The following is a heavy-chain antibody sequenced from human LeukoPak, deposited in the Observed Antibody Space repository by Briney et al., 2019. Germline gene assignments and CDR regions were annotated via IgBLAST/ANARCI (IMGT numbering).Heavy chain of an antibody. D-gene: IGHD3-10*01. Sequence: PSETLSLTCTVSGFSISSGYFWGWIRQPPGKGLEWIGSIFHSGSTYYNPSLRSRVTISVDTPNNQFSLKLSSVTAADTAVYYCAVADGSGSLRFQHWGQGTLVTVSS. CDR1: GFSISSGYF. CDR3: AVADGSGSLRFQH. J-gene: IGHJ1*01. CDR2: IFHSGST. V-gene: IGHV4-38-2*02.